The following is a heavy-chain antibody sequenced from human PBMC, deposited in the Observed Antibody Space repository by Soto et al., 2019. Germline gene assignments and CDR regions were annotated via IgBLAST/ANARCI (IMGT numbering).Heavy chain of an antibody. D-gene: IGHD3-16*01. CDR2: ISATGGST. CDR1: GFRFSSYA. Sequence: GGSLRLSCAASGFRFSSYAMSWVRQAPGKGLDWVSVISATGGSTFYADSVKGRFTISRDNSKNTMYLQMNSLKTEDTAEYYCANGADGPYYYYGMDVWGQGTTVTVSS. CDR3: ANGADGPYYYYGMDV. V-gene: IGHV3-23*01. J-gene: IGHJ6*02.